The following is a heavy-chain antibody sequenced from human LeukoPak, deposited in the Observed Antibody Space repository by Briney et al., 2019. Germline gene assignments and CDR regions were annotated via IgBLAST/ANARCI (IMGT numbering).Heavy chain of an antibody. CDR1: SRYW. CDR3: ARRVVASAEIDY. CDR2: IYYSGST. V-gene: IGHV4-39*01. Sequence: SRYWMSWVRQAPGKGLEWIGSIYYSGSTYYNPSLKSRVTISVDTSKNQFSLKLSSVTAADTAVYYCARRVVASAEIDYWGQGTLVTVSS. J-gene: IGHJ4*02. D-gene: IGHD5-12*01.